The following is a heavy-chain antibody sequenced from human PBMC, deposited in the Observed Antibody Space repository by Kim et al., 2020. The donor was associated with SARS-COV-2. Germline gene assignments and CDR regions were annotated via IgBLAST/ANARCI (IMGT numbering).Heavy chain of an antibody. Sequence: SETLSLTCTVSGGSVSSGSYYWSWIRQPPGKGLEWIGYIYYSGSTNYNPSLKSRVTISVDTSKNQFSLKLSSVTAADTAVYYWARVGAQTYWGQGTLVTVSS. J-gene: IGHJ4*02. V-gene: IGHV4-61*01. D-gene: IGHD1-26*01. CDR1: GGSVSSGSYY. CDR3: ARVGAQTY. CDR2: IYYSGST.